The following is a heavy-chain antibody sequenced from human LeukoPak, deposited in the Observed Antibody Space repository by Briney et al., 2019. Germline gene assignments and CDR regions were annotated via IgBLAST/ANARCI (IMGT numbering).Heavy chain of an antibody. CDR2: IYSGGDT. J-gene: IGHJ4*02. D-gene: IGHD6-19*01. V-gene: IGHV3-66*01. CDR1: GFPVSSNY. CDR3: AKERSLEIAVAGTIFDY. Sequence: GGSLRLSCAASGFPVSSNYMGWVRQAPGKGLEWVSVIYSGGDTYYADSVKGRFTISRDNSKNMIYLEMSSLKAEDTAVYYCAKERSLEIAVAGTIFDYWGQGTLVTVSS.